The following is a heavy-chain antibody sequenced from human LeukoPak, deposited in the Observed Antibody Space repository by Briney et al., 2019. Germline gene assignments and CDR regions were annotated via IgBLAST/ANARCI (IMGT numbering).Heavy chain of an antibody. CDR1: GGSISAYY. CDR2: IHYSGTT. J-gene: IGHJ4*02. V-gene: IGHV4-59*01. CDR3: ARFGTSSSRFFDQ. D-gene: IGHD6-6*01. Sequence: SETLSLTCTVSGGSISAYYRSWIRQPPGKGLEWIGYIHYSGTTNYYPSLKSRVTIALDTSKNQFSLKLNSVAAADTAVYYCARFGTSSSRFFDQWGQGTLVTVSS.